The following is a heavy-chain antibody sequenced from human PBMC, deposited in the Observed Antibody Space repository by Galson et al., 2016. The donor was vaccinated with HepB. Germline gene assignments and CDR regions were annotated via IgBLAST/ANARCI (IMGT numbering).Heavy chain of an antibody. J-gene: IGHJ4*02. V-gene: IGHV3-30*04. CDR3: ARVRGYVDH. CDR2: ISYDGSTK. CDR1: GFNLGSYI. Sequence: SLRLSCAASGFNLGSYIMYWLRQAPGKGPEWVALISYDGSTKDYRDSVKDRFTISRDNSKNTLYLQMDGLIPEDTAVYYCARVRGYVDHWGQGTPVIVSS.